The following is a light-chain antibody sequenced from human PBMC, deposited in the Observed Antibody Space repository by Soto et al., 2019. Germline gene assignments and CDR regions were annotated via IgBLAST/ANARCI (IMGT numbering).Light chain of an antibody. CDR2: AAS. CDR3: LQDYNYPRT. J-gene: IGKJ1*01. V-gene: IGKV1-6*01. Sequence: IQMTQSPSSLSASVGDRVTISCRASQGIGNALGWYQQKPGKPPKVLIYAASTLQNGVPFRFSGSASGRDFNLTISSLQPEDFATYYCLQDYNYPRTFGQGTKVDI. CDR1: QGIGNA.